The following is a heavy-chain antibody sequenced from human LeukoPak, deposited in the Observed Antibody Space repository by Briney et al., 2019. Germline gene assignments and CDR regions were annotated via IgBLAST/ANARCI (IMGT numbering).Heavy chain of an antibody. Sequence: GGSLRLSCAASGFTFSSYAMSWVRQAPGKGLEWVSGISGSGGSTYYADSVKGRFTISRDNSKNTLYLQMNTLRAEDTAEYYCARRQAYYFDYWGQGALVTVSS. J-gene: IGHJ4*02. CDR2: ISGSGGST. CDR1: GFTFSSYA. V-gene: IGHV3-23*01. CDR3: ARRQAYYFDY.